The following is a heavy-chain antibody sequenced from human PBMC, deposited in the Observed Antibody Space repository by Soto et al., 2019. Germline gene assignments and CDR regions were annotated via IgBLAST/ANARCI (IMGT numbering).Heavy chain of an antibody. CDR1: GGTFSSYA. D-gene: IGHD2-21*01. CDR2: IIPIFGTA. Sequence: SVKVSCKASGGTFSSYAISWVRQAPGQGLEWMGGIIPIFGTANYAQKFQGRVTITADESTSTAYMELSSLRSEDTAVYYCARAKVMAFYYYYGMDVWGQGTTVTVSS. CDR3: ARAKVMAFYYYYGMDV. J-gene: IGHJ6*02. V-gene: IGHV1-69*13.